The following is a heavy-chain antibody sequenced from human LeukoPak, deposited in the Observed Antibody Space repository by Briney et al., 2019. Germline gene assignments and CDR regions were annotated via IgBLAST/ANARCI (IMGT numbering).Heavy chain of an antibody. Sequence: GGSLRLSCAASGFTLSNSWIHWVRQAPGKGLVWVSRINSDGSTTTYADSVKGRFTISRDNAKNTLYLQMNSLRAEGTAVYYCARAARADCTSPTCHSWLAPWGQGTQVTVSS. J-gene: IGHJ5*02. CDR1: GFTLSNSW. CDR2: INSDGSTT. CDR3: ARAARADCTSPTCHSWLAP. V-gene: IGHV3-74*01. D-gene: IGHD2/OR15-2a*01.